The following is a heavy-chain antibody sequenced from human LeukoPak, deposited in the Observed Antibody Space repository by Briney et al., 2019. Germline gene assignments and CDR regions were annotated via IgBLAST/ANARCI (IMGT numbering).Heavy chain of an antibody. CDR3: ERVRKPNWNYGGWFDP. CDR2: INHSGST. V-gene: IGHV4-34*01. Sequence: PSETLSLTCAVYGGSFSVYYRSWIRQPPGKGLEWIGEINHSGSTNYNPSLKSRVTISVDTSKNQFSLKLSSLTDADTAVYYCERVRKPNWNYGGWFDPWGQGTLVTVSS. J-gene: IGHJ5*02. D-gene: IGHD1-7*01. CDR1: GGSFSVYY.